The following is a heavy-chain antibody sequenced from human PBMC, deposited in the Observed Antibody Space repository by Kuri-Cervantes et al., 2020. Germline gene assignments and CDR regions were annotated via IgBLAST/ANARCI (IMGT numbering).Heavy chain of an antibody. V-gene: IGHV3-7*01. CDR2: INQDGSEK. CDR3: ARDLDVPRLVAIDI. J-gene: IGHJ3*02. CDR1: GFTFSSCS. D-gene: IGHD1-1*01. Sequence: AGSLRPSCALSGFTFSSCSMNWVRPAQGKGRGWVANINQDGSEKYHVNSVKGRFTISRDNAKNPLYLQMNSLRAEDTAVYYCARDLDVPRLVAIDIWGQGTMVTVSS.